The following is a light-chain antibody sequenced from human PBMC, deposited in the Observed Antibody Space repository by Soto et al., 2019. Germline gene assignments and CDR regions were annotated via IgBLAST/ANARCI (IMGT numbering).Light chain of an antibody. J-gene: IGLJ2*01. CDR3: QTWGASHVV. Sequence: QSVLTQSPSASASPGASVKLTCTLSSGHSSYAIAWHQQQPEKGPRYLMKVKSDGSHTKGDGIPDRFPGSSSGAERYLTISSLQSEDEADYYCQTWGASHVVFGGGTKLTVL. CDR2: VKSDGSH. V-gene: IGLV4-69*01. CDR1: SGHSSYA.